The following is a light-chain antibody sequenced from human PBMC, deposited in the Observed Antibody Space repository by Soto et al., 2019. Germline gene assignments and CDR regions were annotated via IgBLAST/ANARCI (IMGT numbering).Light chain of an antibody. V-gene: IGKV3-11*01. CDR1: QSVSSY. CDR2: DAS. J-gene: IGKJ5*01. CDR3: QQRSSWPPT. Sequence: EIVSTQSPATLSLSPGERATLSCRASQSVSSYLACYQQRPGQAPRLLISDASNRATGVPARFSGSGSVKDFTLTISNLEPEDFAVYYCQQRSSWPPTFGQGTRLEIK.